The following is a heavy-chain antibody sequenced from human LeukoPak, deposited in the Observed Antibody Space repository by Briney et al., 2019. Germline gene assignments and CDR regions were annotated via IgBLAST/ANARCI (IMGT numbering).Heavy chain of an antibody. J-gene: IGHJ4*02. CDR2: IYSGGST. CDR3: ARDPGYSSSWYYFDY. Sequence: GSLRLSCAASGFTVSSNYMSWVRQAPGKGLEWVSVIYSGGSTYYADSVKGRFTISRDNSKNTLYLQMNSLRAEDTAVYYCARDPGYSSSWYYFDYWGQGTLVTVSS. D-gene: IGHD6-13*01. CDR1: GFTVSSNY. V-gene: IGHV3-66*02.